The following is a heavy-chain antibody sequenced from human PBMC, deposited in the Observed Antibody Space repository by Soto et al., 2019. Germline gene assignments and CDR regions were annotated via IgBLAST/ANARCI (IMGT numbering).Heavy chain of an antibody. Sequence: SETLSLTCNVSGGSISGYYWSWIRQSPGKGLEYIGYIYYRGSTNYNSSLKSRVTMSVDTSRNQFSLKMNSVTAADTAVYYCARQQLLPFYYALDVWGQGTTVTVS. J-gene: IGHJ6*02. CDR2: IYYRGST. CDR1: GGSISGYY. CDR3: ARQQLLPFYYALDV. V-gene: IGHV4-59*01. D-gene: IGHD1-26*01.